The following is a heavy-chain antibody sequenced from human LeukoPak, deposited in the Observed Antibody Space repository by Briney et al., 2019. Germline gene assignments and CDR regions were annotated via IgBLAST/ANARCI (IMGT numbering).Heavy chain of an antibody. CDR1: GFTFSSYE. Sequence: GGSLTLSCAASGFTFSSYEMNWVRQPPGKGMGWDSYISSSGTTTFYADSVEGRFTISRDNAKNTLYLQMNSRRVEDTAVYYCTRDEEGASREFDYWGQGAQVSVSS. CDR2: ISSSGTTT. V-gene: IGHV3-48*03. D-gene: IGHD1-26*01. CDR3: TRDEEGASREFDY. J-gene: IGHJ4*02.